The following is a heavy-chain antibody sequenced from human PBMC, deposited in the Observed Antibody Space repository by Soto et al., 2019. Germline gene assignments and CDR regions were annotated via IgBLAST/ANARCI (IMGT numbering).Heavy chain of an antibody. CDR1: GYPFTSYG. V-gene: IGHV1-18*04. D-gene: IGHD1-1*01. CDR2: INPYNGNT. J-gene: IGHJ4*02. Sequence: QVQLVQSGGEVKRPGASVKVSCKASGYPFTSYGISWVRQAPGQGLEWMGWINPYNGNTKYAQKFXGXVXMXXDTATTTAYLELRSLSHDDTAVYYCARNPAWVHDYWGQGSLVTVSS. CDR3: ARNPAWVHDY.